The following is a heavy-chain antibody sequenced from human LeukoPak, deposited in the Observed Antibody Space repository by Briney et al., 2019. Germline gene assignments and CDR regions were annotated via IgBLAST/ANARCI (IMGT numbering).Heavy chain of an antibody. D-gene: IGHD3-10*01. CDR2: INPSGGST. Sequence: ASVKVSCKASGYTFTSYYMHWVRQAPGQGLEWMGIINPSGGSTSYAQKFQGRVTMTRDMSTSTVYMELSSLRAEDTAVYYCARSGDYYGSGSYGSYYMDVWGKGTTVTISS. CDR3: ARSGDYYGSGSYGSYYMDV. V-gene: IGHV1-46*01. J-gene: IGHJ6*03. CDR1: GYTFTSYY.